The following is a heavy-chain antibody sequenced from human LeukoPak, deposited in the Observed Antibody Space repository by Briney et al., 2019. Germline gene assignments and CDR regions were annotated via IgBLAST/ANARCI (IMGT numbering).Heavy chain of an antibody. D-gene: IGHD1-26*01. J-gene: IGHJ4*02. CDR2: IKQDGSEK. CDR1: GFTFSRDW. Sequence: PGGSLRLSCAASGFTFSRDWMSWVRQAPGKGLEWVANIKQDGSEKYYVHSVKGRFTLSRDNAKNSLFLQMNSLRAEDTAVYYCARDAPYSGSYLAGFYFDYWGQGTLVTLSS. V-gene: IGHV3-7*01. CDR3: ARDAPYSGSYLAGFYFDY.